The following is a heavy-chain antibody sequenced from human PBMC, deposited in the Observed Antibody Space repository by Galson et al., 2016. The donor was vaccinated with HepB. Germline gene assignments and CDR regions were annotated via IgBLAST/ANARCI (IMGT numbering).Heavy chain of an antibody. D-gene: IGHD4-23*01. J-gene: IGHJ4*02. CDR1: GFTFDDYT. V-gene: IGHV3-43*01. CDR2: VSWDATTI. Sequence: CAASGFTFDDYTMHWVRQAPGKGLEWVSLVSWDATTIYYADSVKGRFTISRDNSKSSLYLQMNSLTSEDTALYYCARETTIWGNGFQYWGQGTLVTVSS. CDR3: ARETTIWGNGFQY.